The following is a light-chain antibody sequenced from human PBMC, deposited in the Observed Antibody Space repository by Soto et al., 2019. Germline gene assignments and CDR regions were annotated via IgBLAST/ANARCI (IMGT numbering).Light chain of an antibody. CDR2: GTS. Sequence: EIVLTQSPGSLSLSPGERATLSCRASQRISGTSLAWFQQKPGQAPRLLIYGTSTRATGIPDRFTGSGSGTDFILTISRLEPEDFAVYYCQQYGSSPGWTFGQGTKVEI. J-gene: IGKJ1*01. CDR3: QQYGSSPGWT. V-gene: IGKV3-20*01. CDR1: QRISGTS.